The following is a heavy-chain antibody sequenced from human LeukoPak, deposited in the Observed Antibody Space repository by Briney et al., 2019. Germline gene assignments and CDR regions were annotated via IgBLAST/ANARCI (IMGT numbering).Heavy chain of an antibody. J-gene: IGHJ4*02. CDR3: ARAGQVVRGVIIMNPPVPDY. CDR1: GGSISSSSYY. V-gene: IGHV4-61*05. D-gene: IGHD3-10*01. CDR2: IYYSGST. Sequence: SETLSLTCTVSGGSISSSSYYWGWIRQPPGTGLEWIGYIYYSGSTNYNPSLKSRVTISVDTSKNQFSLKLSSVTAADTAVYYCARAGQVVRGVIIMNPPVPDYWGQGTLVTVSS.